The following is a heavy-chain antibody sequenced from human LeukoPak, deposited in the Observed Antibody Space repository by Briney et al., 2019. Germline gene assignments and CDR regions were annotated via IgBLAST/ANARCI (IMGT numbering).Heavy chain of an antibody. CDR1: GYTFTSYY. V-gene: IGHV1-46*01. J-gene: IGHJ4*02. CDR3: AAAYTVTPDY. D-gene: IGHD4-17*01. CDR2: INPSGGST. Sequence: ASVKVSCKASGYTFTSYYMHWVRQAPGQGLEWMGIINPSGGSTNYAQKFQERVTITRGMSTSTAYMELSSLRSEDTAVYYCAAAYTVTPDYWGQGTLVTVSS.